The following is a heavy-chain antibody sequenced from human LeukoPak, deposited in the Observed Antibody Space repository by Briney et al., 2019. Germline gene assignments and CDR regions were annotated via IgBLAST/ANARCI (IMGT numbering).Heavy chain of an antibody. J-gene: IGHJ4*02. D-gene: IGHD6-6*01. V-gene: IGHV3-74*01. CDR1: GFTLRNYW. CDR3: ARYSSSSGGPSYYLVY. CDR2: ISGDGSGT. Sequence: GGSLRLSCAASGFTLRNYWMHWVRQVPGRGLVWVSRISGDGSGTNYADSVKGRFTISRDNAKNTVYLQINNLRAQDTAVYFCARYSSSSGGPSYYLVYWGQGTLVTVSS.